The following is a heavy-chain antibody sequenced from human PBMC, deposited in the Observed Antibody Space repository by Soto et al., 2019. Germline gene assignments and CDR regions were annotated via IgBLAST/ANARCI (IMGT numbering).Heavy chain of an antibody. Sequence: VESGGGLVQPGGSLRLSCEASEFTFSSHDMNWVRQAPGKGLEWVAYISHSGKTIYYADSVKGRFTISRDNVKNSMYLQMNSLKVEDTAVYYCGIDDTDCSGGSCYHDFWGQGTLVTVSS. CDR3: GIDDTDCSGGSCYHDF. J-gene: IGHJ4*02. CDR2: ISHSGKTI. CDR1: EFTFSSHD. V-gene: IGHV3-48*03. D-gene: IGHD2-15*01.